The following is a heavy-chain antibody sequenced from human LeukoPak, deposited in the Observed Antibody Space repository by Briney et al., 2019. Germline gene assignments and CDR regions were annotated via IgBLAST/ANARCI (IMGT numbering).Heavy chain of an antibody. D-gene: IGHD3-22*01. CDR3: AREYSDNSGDYYGLDT. CDR2: ISYPRSYQ. CDR1: GFTLSDYA. Sequence: GGSLRLSCDASGFTLSDYAMNWVRQAPGKGLEWVALISYPRSYQYYIDSVKGRFTSSRDDSKNTFYLQMNSLRAEDTALYYCAREYSDNSGDYYGLDTWGQGTLVTVSS. J-gene: IGHJ1*01. V-gene: IGHV3-30*14.